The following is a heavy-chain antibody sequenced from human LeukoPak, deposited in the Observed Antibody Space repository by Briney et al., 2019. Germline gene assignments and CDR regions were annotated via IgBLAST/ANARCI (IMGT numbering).Heavy chain of an antibody. CDR2: IYSGGST. Sequence: GGSLRLSCAASGFTFSSYAMSWVRQAPGKGLEWVSVIYSGGSTYYADSVKGRFTISRDNSKNTLYLQMNSLRAEDTAVYYCARDASYCSGGSCYYDYWGQGTLVTVSS. CDR1: GFTFSSYA. J-gene: IGHJ4*02. D-gene: IGHD2-15*01. V-gene: IGHV3-53*01. CDR3: ARDASYCSGGSCYYDY.